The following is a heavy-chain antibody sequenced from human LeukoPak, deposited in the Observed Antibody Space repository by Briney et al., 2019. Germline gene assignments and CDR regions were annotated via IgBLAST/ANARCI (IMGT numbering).Heavy chain of an antibody. CDR3: ATGGSTSGWSSH. D-gene: IGHD6-19*01. V-gene: IGHV3-30*02. CDR2: IRYDGSNK. Sequence: VAFIRYDGSNKYYADSVKGRFTISRDNSKNTLYLQMNSLRAEDTAVYYCATGGSTSGWSSHWGQGTLVTVSS. J-gene: IGHJ1*01.